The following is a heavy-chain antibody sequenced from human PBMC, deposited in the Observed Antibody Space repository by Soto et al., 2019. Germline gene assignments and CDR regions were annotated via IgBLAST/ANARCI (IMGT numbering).Heavy chain of an antibody. D-gene: IGHD2-8*02. CDR2: IIPILTTP. V-gene: IGHV1-69*01. CDR3: ATSVGIAPTGEDGMDV. J-gene: IGHJ6*02. Sequence: QVQLVQSGAEVKKTGSSVKVSCRASGGTFSIYGFSWVRQAPGQGPEWIGGIIPILTTPNYAQKFHGRVTIVADESTKTVYMELSRLKSEDTAVYYCATSVGIAPTGEDGMDVWGQGTSVTVSS. CDR1: GGTFSIYG.